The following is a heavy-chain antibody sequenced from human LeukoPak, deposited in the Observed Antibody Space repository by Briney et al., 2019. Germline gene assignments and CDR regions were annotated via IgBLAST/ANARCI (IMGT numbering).Heavy chain of an antibody. Sequence: ASVKVSCKAPGYTFTGYYMHWVRQAPGQGLEWMGRINPNSGGTNYAQKFQGRVTMTRDTSISTAYMELSRLRSDDTAVYYCARDLFIAAAGLAEVDYWGQGTLVTVSS. CDR2: INPNSGGT. CDR1: GYTFTGYY. D-gene: IGHD6-13*01. V-gene: IGHV1-2*06. J-gene: IGHJ4*02. CDR3: ARDLFIAAAGLAEVDY.